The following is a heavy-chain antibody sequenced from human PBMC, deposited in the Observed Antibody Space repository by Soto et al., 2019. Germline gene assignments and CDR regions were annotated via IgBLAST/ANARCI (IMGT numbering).Heavy chain of an antibody. D-gene: IGHD2-8*02. CDR3: ASSLQVLGRGLYGMDV. CDR1: GYSISSSNW. CDR2: IYYSGST. V-gene: IGHV4-28*01. Sequence: QVQLQESGPGLVKPSDTLSLTCAVSGYSISSSNWWGWIRQPPGKGLEWIGYIYYSGSTYYNPSLKSRVTMSVDTSKNQCSLKLSSVTAVDTAVYYCASSLQVLGRGLYGMDVWGQGTTVTVSS. J-gene: IGHJ6*02.